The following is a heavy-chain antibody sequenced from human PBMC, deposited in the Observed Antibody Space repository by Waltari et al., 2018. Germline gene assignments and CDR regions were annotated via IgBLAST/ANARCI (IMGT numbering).Heavy chain of an antibody. D-gene: IGHD6-19*01. CDR3: ARDEVAVATDY. V-gene: IGHV3-48*03. Sequence: EVQLVESGGGLVQPGGSLRLSCAASGFTFSSSELNWVRQAPGKGLEWVSYISSSGSTIYYADSVKGRFTISRDNAKNSLYLQMNSLRAEDTAVYYCARDEVAVATDYWGQGTLVTVSS. CDR2: ISSSGSTI. J-gene: IGHJ4*02. CDR1: GFTFSSSE.